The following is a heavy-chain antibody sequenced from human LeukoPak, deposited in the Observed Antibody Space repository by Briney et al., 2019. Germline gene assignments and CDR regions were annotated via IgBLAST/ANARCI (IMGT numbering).Heavy chain of an antibody. CDR2: ISGSSGYI. V-gene: IGHV3-21*01. J-gene: IGHJ4*02. CDR3: ARDVSYCVGNCYFDY. D-gene: IGHD2-21*02. CDR1: GFTFSSYG. Sequence: GGSLRLSCVASGFTFSSYGMNWVRQAPGKGLEWVSFISGSSGYIYYADSMKGRFTISRDNAKNSLFLQMNSLRAEDTAVYYCARDVSYCVGNCYFDYWGQGTLVSVSS.